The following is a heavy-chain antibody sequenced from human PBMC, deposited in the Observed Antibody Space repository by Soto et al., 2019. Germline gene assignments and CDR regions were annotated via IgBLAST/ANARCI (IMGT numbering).Heavy chain of an antibody. CDR3: VRYCSTTKCPFDY. J-gene: IGHJ4*02. D-gene: IGHD2-2*01. V-gene: IGHV4-30-4*01. CDR1: GRSISSGGAY. Sequence: SETLSLTCAVSGRSISSGGAYWVWIRQPPGKGLEWIGYIYYSGNTYFNPSLKSRVTLSVDTSKNQFSLNLSSVTAADTAVYYCVRYCSTTKCPFDYWGQGTLVTVSS. CDR2: IYYSGNT.